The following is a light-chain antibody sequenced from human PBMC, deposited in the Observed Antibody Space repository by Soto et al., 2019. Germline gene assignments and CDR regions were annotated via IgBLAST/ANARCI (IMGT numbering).Light chain of an antibody. V-gene: IGLV4-60*03. J-gene: IGLJ3*02. Sequence: HLVLTQSSSASVSLGSSVKLTCTLSSGHRSYIIAWHQQQPGKAPRYLMKVEGSGGYNKGSGIPDRFSGSSSGADRYLTISNLQSEDEADYFCETWDSSTRVFGGGTKVTVL. CDR3: ETWDSSTRV. CDR2: VEGSGGY. CDR1: SGHRSYI.